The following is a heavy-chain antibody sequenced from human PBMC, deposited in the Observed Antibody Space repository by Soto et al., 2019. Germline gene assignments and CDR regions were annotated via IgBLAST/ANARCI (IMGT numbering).Heavy chain of an antibody. CDR1: GFTFSSYA. D-gene: IGHD6-25*01. J-gene: IGHJ5*02. CDR2: ISYDGSNK. CDR3: ARERGHSSGGQNWFDP. Sequence: QVQLVESGGGVVQPGRSLRLSCAASGFTFSSYAMHWVRQAPGKGLEWVAVISYDGSNKYYADSVKGRFTISRDNSKNTLYLQMNSLRAEDTAVYCCARERGHSSGGQNWFDPWGQGTLVTVSS. V-gene: IGHV3-30-3*01.